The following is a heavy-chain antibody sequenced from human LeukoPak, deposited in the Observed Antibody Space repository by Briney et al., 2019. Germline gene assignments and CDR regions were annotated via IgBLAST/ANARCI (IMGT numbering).Heavy chain of an antibody. CDR3: AKGRVTGYYYYYYMDV. D-gene: IGHD5-18*01. CDR1: GLTFDDYA. J-gene: IGHJ6*03. V-gene: IGHV3-9*01. CDR2: ISWNSGSI. Sequence: GGSLRLSCAASGLTFDDYAMHWVRQAPGKGLGWVSGISWNSGSIGYADSVKGRFTISRDNAKNSLYLQMNSLRAEDTALYYCAKGRVTGYYYYYYMDVWGKGTTVTVSS.